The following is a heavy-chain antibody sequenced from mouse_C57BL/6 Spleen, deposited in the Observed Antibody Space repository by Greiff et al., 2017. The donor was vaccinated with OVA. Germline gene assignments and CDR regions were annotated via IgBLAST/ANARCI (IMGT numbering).Heavy chain of an antibody. CDR2: IYPGSGST. J-gene: IGHJ2*01. D-gene: IGHD1-1*01. CDR3: ARERDYYGRDFDY. V-gene: IGHV1-55*01. Sequence: VQLQQPGAELVKPGASVKMSCKASGYTFTSYWITWVKQRPGQGLEWIGDIYPGSGSTNYNEKFKSKATLTVDTSSSTAYMQLSSLTSEDSAVYYSARERDYYGRDFDYWGQGTTLTVSS. CDR1: GYTFTSYW.